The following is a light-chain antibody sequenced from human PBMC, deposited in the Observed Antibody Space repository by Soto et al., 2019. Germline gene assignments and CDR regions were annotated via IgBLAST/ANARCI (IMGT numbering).Light chain of an antibody. J-gene: IGKJ1*01. V-gene: IGKV1-17*01. Sequence: DIEMTQSPPSLSASVGDRVTITCGASQSISNYLDWYQQKKGELPKLVIYAASILQTGVPSRLRGSGSGTELTLTISSMQNEDSETYYCLQNNRSTWTFGQGTQVDIK. CDR3: LQNNRSTWT. CDR1: QSISNY. CDR2: AAS.